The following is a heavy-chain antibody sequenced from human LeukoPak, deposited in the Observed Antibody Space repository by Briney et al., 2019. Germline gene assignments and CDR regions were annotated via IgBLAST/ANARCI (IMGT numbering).Heavy chain of an antibody. V-gene: IGHV3-74*01. CDR2: IDRDGSST. CDR3: AKDIYAYVTNCFFDY. J-gene: IGHJ4*02. Sequence: PGGSLRLSCAASGFTFSSYWMHWVRQAPGKGLVWVSRIDRDGSSTPFADSVKGRFTISRDHSKNMLYLQMNSLRAEDTAIYYCAKDIYAYVTNCFFDYWGQGSLVTVSS. D-gene: IGHD4-17*01. CDR1: GFTFSSYW.